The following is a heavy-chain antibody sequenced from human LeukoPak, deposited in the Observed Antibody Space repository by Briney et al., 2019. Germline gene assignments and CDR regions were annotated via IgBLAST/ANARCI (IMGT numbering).Heavy chain of an antibody. CDR3: ARLTNGHFDY. CDR2: IYYSGST. J-gene: IGHJ4*02. Sequence: SETLSLTCTVSGGSISSYFWNWIRQTPGKGLEWIGYIYYSGSTNYNPSLKSRVAISLDTSKNQFSLKLDAVTASGTAVYYCARLTNGHFDYWGQGTLVTVSS. D-gene: IGHD2-8*01. CDR1: GGSISSYF. V-gene: IGHV4-59*01.